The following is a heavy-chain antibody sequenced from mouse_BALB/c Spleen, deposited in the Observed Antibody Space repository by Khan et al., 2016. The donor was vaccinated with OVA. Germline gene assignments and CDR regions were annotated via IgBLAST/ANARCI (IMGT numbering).Heavy chain of an antibody. CDR2: FNPNNGGT. Sequence: IQLVQSGPELVKPGASVRISCKTSGYTFTEYTMHWVKQSHGKSLEWLGGFNPNNGGTSYNQKFKGKATLTVDKSSSTAYMELRSLTSEDSAVYSCTRRDYYAYYWFFDVWGAGTTVTVSS. CDR1: GYTFTEYT. CDR3: TRRDYYAYYWFFDV. D-gene: IGHD1-2*01. J-gene: IGHJ1*01. V-gene: IGHV1-18*01.